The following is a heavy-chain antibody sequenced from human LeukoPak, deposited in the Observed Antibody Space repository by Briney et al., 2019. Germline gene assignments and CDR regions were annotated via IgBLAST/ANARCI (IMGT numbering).Heavy chain of an antibody. Sequence: ASVKVSFKVSGYTLTELSMHWVRQAPGKGLEWMGGFDPEDGETIYAQKFQGRVTMTEDTSTDTAYMELSSLRSEDTAVYYCATNIAAPTRSYFDYWGQGTLVTVSS. CDR2: FDPEDGET. D-gene: IGHD6-6*01. CDR1: GYTLTELS. J-gene: IGHJ4*02. V-gene: IGHV1-24*01. CDR3: ATNIAAPTRSYFDY.